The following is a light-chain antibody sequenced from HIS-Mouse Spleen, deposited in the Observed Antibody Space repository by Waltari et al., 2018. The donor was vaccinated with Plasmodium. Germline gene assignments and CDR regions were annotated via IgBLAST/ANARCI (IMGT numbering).Light chain of an antibody. CDR2: EDS. Sequence: SYELTQPPSVSVSPGQTARITCSGDALPKKYAYWYQQKSCQAPVLVIYEDSKRPAGIPERVSGASAGTMATLTISGAQVEDEADYYCYSTDSSGNHRVFGGGTKLTVL. CDR1: ALPKKY. J-gene: IGLJ3*02. CDR3: YSTDSSGNHRV. V-gene: IGLV3-10*01.